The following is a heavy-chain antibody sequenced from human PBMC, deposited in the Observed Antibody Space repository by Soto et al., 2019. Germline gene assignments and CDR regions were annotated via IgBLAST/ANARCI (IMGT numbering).Heavy chain of an antibody. CDR2: ISFGGTA. CDR1: GGSVNSGTSY. Sequence: SETLSLTCIVSGGSVNSGTSYWAWLRQPPGKELEWIGLISFGGTAFYSVSLNSRGTMSVDTSKNQFSLRMTSVTAADTAVYYCGRLKKEDYNTKNEWFDPWCQGSLVTVSS. D-gene: IGHD1-20*01. V-gene: IGHV4-39*01. J-gene: IGHJ5*02. CDR3: GRLKKEDYNTKNEWFDP.